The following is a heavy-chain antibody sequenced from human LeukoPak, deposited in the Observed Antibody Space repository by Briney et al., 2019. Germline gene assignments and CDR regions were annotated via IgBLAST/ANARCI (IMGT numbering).Heavy chain of an antibody. V-gene: IGHV3-74*01. Sequence: GGSLRLSCAASGFTFSSYWMHWVRQAPGKGLVWVSRINSDGSSTIYADSVKGRFTISRDNAKNTLYLQMNSLRAEDTAVYYCARGARYSSSWYLDYGDYPFDYWGQGTLVTVSS. D-gene: IGHD6-13*01. CDR3: ARGARYSSSWYLDYGDYPFDY. CDR2: INSDGSST. J-gene: IGHJ4*02. CDR1: GFTFSSYW.